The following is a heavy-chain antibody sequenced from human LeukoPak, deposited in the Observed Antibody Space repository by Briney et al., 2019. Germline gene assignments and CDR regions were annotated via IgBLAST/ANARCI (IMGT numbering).Heavy chain of an antibody. V-gene: IGHV3-30*04. CDR2: ISYGGGSK. Sequence: PGGSLRLSCAASGFTFSGYAMHWVRQAPGKGLEWVAVISYGGGSKYYADSVKGRFTISRDNSKNTLYLQMNSLSAEDTAVYYCARESFRRDRGSQPDYYSNNRCIFGYWGQGTLVTVSS. D-gene: IGHD4-11*01. CDR1: GFTFSGYA. CDR3: ARESFRRDRGSQPDYYSNNRCIFGY. J-gene: IGHJ4*02.